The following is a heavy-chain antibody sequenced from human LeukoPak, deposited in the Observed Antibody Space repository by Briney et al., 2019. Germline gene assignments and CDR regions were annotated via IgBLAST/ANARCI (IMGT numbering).Heavy chain of an antibody. CDR2: IYYSGST. CDR1: SGSISSHY. V-gene: IGHV4-59*11. Sequence: KPSETLSLTCTVSSGSISSHYWSWIRQPPGKGLEWIGYIYYSGSTYYNPSLKSRVTISVDTSKSQFSLKLSSVTAADTAVYYCAREESMVRGASWFDPWGQGTLVTVSP. J-gene: IGHJ5*02. CDR3: AREESMVRGASWFDP. D-gene: IGHD3-10*01.